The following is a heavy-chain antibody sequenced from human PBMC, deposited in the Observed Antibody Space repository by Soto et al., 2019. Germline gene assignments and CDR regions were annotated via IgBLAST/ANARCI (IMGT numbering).Heavy chain of an antibody. CDR3: ARELSTSYFDY. CDR1: GFTFINYE. CDR2: ISYGGTTI. Sequence: GGSLSLSCAASGFTFINYEMNWVRQAPGKGLEWVSYISYGGTTIYYADSVKGRFTISRDNAKSSLYLQMNSLRAEDTALYYCARELSTSYFDYWGQGTPVTVSS. V-gene: IGHV3-48*03. J-gene: IGHJ4*02. D-gene: IGHD2-2*01.